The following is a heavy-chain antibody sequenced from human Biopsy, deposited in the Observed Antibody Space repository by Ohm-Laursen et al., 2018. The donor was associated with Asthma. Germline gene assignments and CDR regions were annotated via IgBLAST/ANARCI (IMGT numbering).Heavy chain of an antibody. CDR3: MRDGARIAIFGVGDYFDY. D-gene: IGHD3-3*01. J-gene: IGHJ4*02. CDR1: AYTITSNA. Sequence: SVKVSCKASAYTITSNAMHWVRQAPGQRLEWMGWINPGNGNTKYSQKFQGRVTITRDTSASTAYMELSSLRSEDTAVYYCMRDGARIAIFGVGDYFDYWGQGTLVTVSS. CDR2: INPGNGNT. V-gene: IGHV1-3*01.